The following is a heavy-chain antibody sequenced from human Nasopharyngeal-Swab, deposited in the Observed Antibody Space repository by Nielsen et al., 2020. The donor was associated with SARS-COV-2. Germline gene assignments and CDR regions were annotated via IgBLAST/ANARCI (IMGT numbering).Heavy chain of an antibody. Sequence: GESLKISCAASGFTFSSYAMHWVRQAPGKGLEWVAVISYDGSNKYYADSVKGRFTISRDNSKNTLYLQMNSLRAEDTAVYYCARGGEWIQLWLPNFDYWGQGTLVPVS. CDR2: ISYDGSNK. CDR1: GFTFSSYA. CDR3: ARGGEWIQLWLPNFDY. D-gene: IGHD5-18*01. J-gene: IGHJ4*02. V-gene: IGHV3-30-3*01.